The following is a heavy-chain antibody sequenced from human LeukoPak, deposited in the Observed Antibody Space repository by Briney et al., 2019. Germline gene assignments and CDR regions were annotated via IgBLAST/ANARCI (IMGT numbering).Heavy chain of an antibody. CDR2: INHSGST. CDR3: ARSIRGDIVATHFDY. V-gene: IGHV4-34*01. J-gene: IGHJ4*02. D-gene: IGHD5-12*01. CDR1: GGSFSGYY. Sequence: KPSETLSLTCAVYGGSFSGYYWSWIRQPPGKGLEWIGEINHSGSTNYNPSLKSRVTISVDTSKNQFPLKLSSVTAADTAVYYCARSIRGDIVATHFDYWGQGTLVTVSS.